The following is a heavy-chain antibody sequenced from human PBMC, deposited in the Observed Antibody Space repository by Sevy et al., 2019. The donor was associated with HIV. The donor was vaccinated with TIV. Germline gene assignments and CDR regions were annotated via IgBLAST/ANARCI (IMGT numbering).Heavy chain of an antibody. CDR1: GGSINSFF. V-gene: IGHV4-59*01. CDR3: ARGGGIYYDSRGFHPQYYFDS. CDR2: VYDSGNS. D-gene: IGHD3-22*01. Sequence: SETLSLTCAVSGGSINSFFWSWIRQSPGKGLEWIGYVYDSGNSEHNPAFRSRVTISVDTSKKQFSLKLSSVTAADTAVYYCARGGGIYYDSRGFHPQYYFDSWGQGTLVTVSS. J-gene: IGHJ4*02.